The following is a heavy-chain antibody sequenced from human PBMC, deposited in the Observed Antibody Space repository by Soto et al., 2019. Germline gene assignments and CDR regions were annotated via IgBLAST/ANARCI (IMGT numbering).Heavy chain of an antibody. CDR2: IYYSGST. CDR3: ARSYLGYCTNGVCYTPYDY. V-gene: IGHV4-39*01. CDR1: GGSIISSSYY. Sequence: PSETVSLTCTVSGGSIISSSYYWGWIRQPPGKGLEWIGSIYYSGSTYYNPSLKSRVTISVDTSKNQFSLKLSSVTAADTAVYYCARSYLGYCTNGVCYTPYDYWGQGTLVTVSS. J-gene: IGHJ4*02. D-gene: IGHD2-8*01.